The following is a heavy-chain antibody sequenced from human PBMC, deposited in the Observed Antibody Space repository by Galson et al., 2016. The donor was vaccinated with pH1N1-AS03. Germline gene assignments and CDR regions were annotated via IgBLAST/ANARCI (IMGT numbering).Heavy chain of an antibody. V-gene: IGHV3-23*01. D-gene: IGHD3-9*01. CDR2: FSGGVGRT. Sequence: SLRLSCAVSGFTFSSYAMSWVRQAPGKGLGWVSTFSGGVGRTYYADSVKGRFTISRDTSNNTLYLQMNSLRAEDTAIYYCVKDLWMTLDLTAWGQGTLVTVSS. CDR3: VKDLWMTLDLTA. J-gene: IGHJ5*02. CDR1: GFTFSSYA.